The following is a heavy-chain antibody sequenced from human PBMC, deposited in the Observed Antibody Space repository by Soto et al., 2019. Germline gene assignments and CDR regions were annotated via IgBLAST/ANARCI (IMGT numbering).Heavy chain of an antibody. V-gene: IGHV3-11*06. CDR3: VTVREYSYGRYYFDY. CDR1: GFTFSDYY. CDR2: ISSSSSYT. Sequence: QVQLVESGGGLVKPGGSLRLSCAASGFTFSDYYMSWIRQAPGKGLEWVSYISSSSSYTNYAGSVKGRFTISRVNAKNSLYLQMNSLRAEDTAVYYCVTVREYSYGRYYFDYWGQGTLVTVSS. J-gene: IGHJ4*02. D-gene: IGHD5-18*01.